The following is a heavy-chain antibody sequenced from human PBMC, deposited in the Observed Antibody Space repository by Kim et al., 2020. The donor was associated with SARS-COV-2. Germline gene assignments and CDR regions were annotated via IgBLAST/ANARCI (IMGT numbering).Heavy chain of an antibody. CDR1: GGTFSSYA. CDR3: ARDGPYGYYDSSGYPY. Sequence: SVKVSCKASGGTFSSYAISWVRQAPGQGLEWMGRIIPILGIANYAQKFQGRVTITADKSTSTAYMELSSLRSEDTAVYYCARDGPYGYYDSSGYPYWGQGTLVTVSS. CDR2: IIPILGIA. V-gene: IGHV1-69*04. D-gene: IGHD3-22*01. J-gene: IGHJ4*02.